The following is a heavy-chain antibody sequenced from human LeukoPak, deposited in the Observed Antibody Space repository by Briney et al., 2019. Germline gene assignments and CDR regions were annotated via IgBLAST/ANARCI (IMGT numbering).Heavy chain of an antibody. Sequence: GGSLRLSCAASGFTFSSYWMSWVRQAPGKGLEWVANIKQDGSEKYYVDSVKGRFTIPRDNAKNSLYLQMNSLRAEDTAVYYCARPLDGASKNYFDYWGQGTLVTVSS. J-gene: IGHJ4*02. CDR3: ARPLDGASKNYFDY. D-gene: IGHD3-10*01. CDR2: IKQDGSEK. CDR1: GFTFSSYW. V-gene: IGHV3-7*01.